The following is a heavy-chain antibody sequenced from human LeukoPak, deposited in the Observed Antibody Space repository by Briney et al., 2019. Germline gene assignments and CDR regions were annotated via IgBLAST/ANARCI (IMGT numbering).Heavy chain of an antibody. D-gene: IGHD3-22*01. CDR3: ANYRLSYYDSSGYPDAFDI. Sequence: GGSLRLSCAASGFTFSDYYLSWIRQAPGKGLEWVSSISSSSSYIYYADSVKGRFTISRDNAKNSLYLQMNSLRAEDAAVYYCANYRLSYYDSSGYPDAFDIWGQGTMVTVSS. CDR2: ISSSSSYI. J-gene: IGHJ3*02. CDR1: GFTFSDYY. V-gene: IGHV3-11*06.